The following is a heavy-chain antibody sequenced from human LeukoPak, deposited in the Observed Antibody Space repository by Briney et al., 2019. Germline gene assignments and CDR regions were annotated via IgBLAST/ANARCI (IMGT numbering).Heavy chain of an antibody. CDR1: GFTFSSYA. CDR2: ISGSGGST. V-gene: IGHV3-23*01. Sequence: GGSLRLSCAASGFTFSSYAMSWVRQAPGKGLEWVSAISGSGGSTYYADSVKGRFTISRDNSKNTLYLQMNSLRAEDTAVYYCAEDLSGSNNAYYFDYWGQGTLVTVSS. J-gene: IGHJ4*02. D-gene: IGHD1-26*01. CDR3: AEDLSGSNNAYYFDY.